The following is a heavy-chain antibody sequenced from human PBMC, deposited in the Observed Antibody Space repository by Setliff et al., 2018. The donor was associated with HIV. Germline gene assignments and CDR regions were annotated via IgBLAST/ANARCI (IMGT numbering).Heavy chain of an antibody. Sequence: GASVKVSCKASGYTFSSHDINWVRQVTGQGLEWMGWMNPGSGNTGYSQKFQGRVTMTRNTSISTAYMELNSLESEDTAVYYCAREGAVVGTSRPHFDDWGQGTLVTSPQ. CDR1: GYTFSSHD. D-gene: IGHD6-19*01. CDR2: MNPGSGNT. V-gene: IGHV1-8*01. J-gene: IGHJ4*02. CDR3: AREGAVVGTSRPHFDD.